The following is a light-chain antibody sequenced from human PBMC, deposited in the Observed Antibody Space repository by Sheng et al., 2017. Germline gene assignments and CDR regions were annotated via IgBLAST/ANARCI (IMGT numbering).Light chain of an antibody. CDR1: SDTIASNY. J-gene: IGLJ2*01. CDR3: QSYDNYNPDVV. V-gene: IGLV6-57*01. CDR2: ENH. Sequence: NFMLTQPHSVSESPGKTVAISCTRDSDTIASNYVQWYQQRPGNSPITVIYENHQRPSGVPDRFSGSIDTSSNSASLIISGLKTEDEAVYYCQSYDNYNPDVVFGGRTKLTVL.